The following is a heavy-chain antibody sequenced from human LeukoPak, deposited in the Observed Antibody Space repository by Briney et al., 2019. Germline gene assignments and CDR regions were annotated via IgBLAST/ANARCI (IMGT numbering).Heavy chain of an antibody. CDR1: GFTFSDTW. Sequence: GGSLRLSCAASGFTFSDTWMHWVRQAPGEGLVWVSRIRSDGSDTRYAESVKGRFTISRDNAKNTLYLQMNSLRAEDTAVYYCARDTDILSIDYWGQGTLVTVSS. CDR3: ARDTDILSIDY. D-gene: IGHD3-9*01. V-gene: IGHV3-74*01. CDR2: IRSDGSDT. J-gene: IGHJ4*02.